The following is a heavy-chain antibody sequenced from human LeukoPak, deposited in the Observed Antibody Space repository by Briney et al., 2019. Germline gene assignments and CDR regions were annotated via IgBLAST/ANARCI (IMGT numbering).Heavy chain of an antibody. D-gene: IGHD3-22*01. CDR1: RFTFSSYW. CDR3: ATYYDFDY. CDR2: IKQDGSEK. Sequence: PGGSLRLSCAASRFTFSSYWMSWVRQAPGKGLEWVANIKQDGSEKYYVDSVKGRFTISRDNAKNSPYLQMNSLRAEDTAVYYCATYYDFDYWGQGTLVTVSS. J-gene: IGHJ4*02. V-gene: IGHV3-7*01.